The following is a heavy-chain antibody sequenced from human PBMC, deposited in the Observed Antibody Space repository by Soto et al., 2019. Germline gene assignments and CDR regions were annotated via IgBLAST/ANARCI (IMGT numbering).Heavy chain of an antibody. J-gene: IGHJ4*02. V-gene: IGHV1-46*01. CDR1: GYTFTSYY. D-gene: IGHD4-17*01. Sequence: QVQLVQSGAEVKKPGASVKISCKASGYTFTSYYMHWVRQAPGQGLEWMGRIDPGGGSTRYSQKFQGTVTMTSDTSASTVHMELSSLRSDDTAEYYCSRERFSNYGLRFEVFLYWGQGTLVTVSS. CDR3: SRERFSNYGLRFEVFLY. CDR2: IDPGGGST.